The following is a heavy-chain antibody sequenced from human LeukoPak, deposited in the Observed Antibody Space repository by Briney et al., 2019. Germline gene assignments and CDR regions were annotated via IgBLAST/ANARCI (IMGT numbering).Heavy chain of an antibody. CDR2: IYHSGST. CDR3: AREMSMATVGPCCFDI. CDR1: GYSISSGYY. D-gene: IGHD6-6*01. J-gene: IGHJ3*02. V-gene: IGHV4-38-2*02. Sequence: SETLSLTCIVSGYSISSGYYWGWIRQPPGKGLEWIGNIYHSGSTYYNPSLKSRVSISIDTSKNQFSLKLNSVTAADTAVYYCAREMSMATVGPCCFDIWGQGTMVTVSS.